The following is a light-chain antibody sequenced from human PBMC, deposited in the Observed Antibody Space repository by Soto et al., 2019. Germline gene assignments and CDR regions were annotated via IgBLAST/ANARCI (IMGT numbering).Light chain of an antibody. Sequence: EFVLTQSPAILSLSPGEGATLSCRASQSVGNYLAWYQQKPGQAPRLFIYDASNRATGIPARFSGSGYGTDFTLTISSLEPEDFAVYYCHQRRNWLFSFGPGTKVDMK. CDR2: DAS. V-gene: IGKV3-11*01. J-gene: IGKJ3*01. CDR3: HQRRNWLFS. CDR1: QSVGNY.